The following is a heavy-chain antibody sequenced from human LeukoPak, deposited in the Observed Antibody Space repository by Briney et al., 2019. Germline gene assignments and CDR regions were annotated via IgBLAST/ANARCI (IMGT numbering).Heavy chain of an antibody. CDR1: GFTFDDYA. Sequence: PGGSLRLSCAASGFTFDDYAMHWVRQAPGKGLEWVSGISWNSGSMGYADSVKGRFTISRDDAKNSLYLQMNSLRAEDTALYYCAKSVSALRNYYGMDVWGQGTTVTVSS. CDR3: AKSVSALRNYYGMDV. D-gene: IGHD1-14*01. V-gene: IGHV3-9*01. J-gene: IGHJ6*02. CDR2: ISWNSGSM.